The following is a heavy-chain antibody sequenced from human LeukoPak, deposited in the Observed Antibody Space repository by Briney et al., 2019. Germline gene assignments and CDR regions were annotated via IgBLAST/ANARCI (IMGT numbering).Heavy chain of an antibody. CDR1: GFAFSSYG. Sequence: PGGSLRLSCAASGFAFSSYGMHWVRQAPGKGLEWVAVISNDGSDKFYADSVKGRFTISRDNSKNTLYLQMNSLRAEDAAVYYCAKDSGSYYFDYWGQGTLVTVSS. J-gene: IGHJ4*02. CDR2: ISNDGSDK. V-gene: IGHV3-30*18. D-gene: IGHD1-26*01. CDR3: AKDSGSYYFDY.